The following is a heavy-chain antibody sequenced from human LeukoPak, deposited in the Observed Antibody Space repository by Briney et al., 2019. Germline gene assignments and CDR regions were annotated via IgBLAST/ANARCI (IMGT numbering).Heavy chain of an antibody. CDR1: GYTFTGYY. CDR3: ARDSAPGGGDWFDP. D-gene: IGHD6-25*01. J-gene: IGHJ5*02. CDR2: INPNSGGT. Sequence: ASVKVSCKASGYKASGYTFTGYYMHWVRQAPGQGLEWMGWINPNSGGTNYAQKFQGRVTMTRDTSISTAYMELSRLRSDDTAVYYCARDSAPGGGDWFDPWGQGTLVTVSS. V-gene: IGHV1-2*02.